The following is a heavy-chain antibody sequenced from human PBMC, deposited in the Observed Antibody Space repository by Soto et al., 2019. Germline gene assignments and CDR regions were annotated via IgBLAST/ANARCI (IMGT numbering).Heavy chain of an antibody. CDR3: ARDGDPINVYYDSSGPPPSVGFDY. D-gene: IGHD3-22*01. J-gene: IGHJ4*02. Sequence: GASVKVSCKASGYTFTSYYMHWVRQAPGQGLEWMGIINPSGGSTSYAQKFQGRVTMTRDTSTSTVYMELSSLRSEDTAVYYCARDGDPINVYYDSSGPPPSVGFDYWGQGTLVTVSS. V-gene: IGHV1-46*01. CDR1: GYTFTSYY. CDR2: INPSGGST.